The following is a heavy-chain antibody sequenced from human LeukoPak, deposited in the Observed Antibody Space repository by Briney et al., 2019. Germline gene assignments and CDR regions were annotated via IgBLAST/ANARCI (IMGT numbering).Heavy chain of an antibody. CDR2: IQKDGSEK. D-gene: IGHD3-22*01. Sequence: GGSLRLSCVASGFTFSNYWMSWVRQAPGKGLEWVANIQKDGSEKHYVASVEGRFTISRDNAENSLFLQLNNLRVGDTAVYYCVRLWDSSGFFGYWGQGALVTVSS. V-gene: IGHV3-7*01. CDR1: GFTFSNYW. J-gene: IGHJ4*02. CDR3: VRLWDSSGFFGY.